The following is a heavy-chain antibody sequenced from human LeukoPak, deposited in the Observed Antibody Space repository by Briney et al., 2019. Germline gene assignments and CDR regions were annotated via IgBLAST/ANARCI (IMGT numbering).Heavy chain of an antibody. V-gene: IGHV5-51*01. CDR2: IYPGDSDT. CDR3: ARRSYNGYDYNF. D-gene: IGHD5-12*01. Sequence: GESLKISCKGSGYSFTSYWIGWMRQMPGKGLEWMGIIYPGDSDTRYSPSFQGQVAISVDNSISTAYLQWSSLKASDTAMYYCARRSYNGYDYNFWGQGTLVTVSS. J-gene: IGHJ4*02. CDR1: GYSFTSYW.